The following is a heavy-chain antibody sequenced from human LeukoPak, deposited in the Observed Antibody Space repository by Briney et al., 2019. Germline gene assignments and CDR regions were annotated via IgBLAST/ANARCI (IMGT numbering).Heavy chain of an antibody. Sequence: SETLSLTCTVSGGSISTYYWSWIRQPPGKGLEWIGYIYYSGSTNYNPSLKSRVTISEDTSKNQFSLKLSSVTAADTAVYYCARLANWAQDDYWGQGALVTVSS. J-gene: IGHJ4*02. CDR3: ARLANWAQDDY. CDR2: IYYSGST. D-gene: IGHD7-27*01. CDR1: GGSISTYY. V-gene: IGHV4-59*08.